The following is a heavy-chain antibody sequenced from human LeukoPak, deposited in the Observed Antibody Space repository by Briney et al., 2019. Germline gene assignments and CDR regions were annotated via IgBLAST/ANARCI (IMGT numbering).Heavy chain of an antibody. CDR3: ARLEKGTMIY. J-gene: IGHJ1*01. D-gene: IGHD3-22*01. Sequence: GESLKISCKGSGYSFTSFWIGWVRQMPGKGLEWMGIIYPGDSDTKYSTSFQGQVTFSADKSISTAYLQWSSLKASDTAMYYCARLEKGTMIYWGQGTLVTVSS. CDR1: GYSFTSFW. CDR2: IYPGDSDT. V-gene: IGHV5-51*01.